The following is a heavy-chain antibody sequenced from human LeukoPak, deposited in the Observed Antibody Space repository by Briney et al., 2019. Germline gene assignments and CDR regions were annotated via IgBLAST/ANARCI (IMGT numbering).Heavy chain of an antibody. D-gene: IGHD3-10*01. Sequence: GGSLRLSCAASGFTFSSYSMNWVRQAPGKGLEWVSSISSSSSYIYYADSVKGRFTISRDNAKNPLYLQMNSLRPEDTALYYCAKDGLYASGLGNWFDPWGQGTLVTVSS. J-gene: IGHJ5*02. CDR3: AKDGLYASGLGNWFDP. V-gene: IGHV3-21*04. CDR2: ISSSSSYI. CDR1: GFTFSSYS.